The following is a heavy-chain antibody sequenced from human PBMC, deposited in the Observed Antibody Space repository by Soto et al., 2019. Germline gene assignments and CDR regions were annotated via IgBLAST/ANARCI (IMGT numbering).Heavy chain of an antibody. Sequence: ASVKVSCKASGYTFTSYGISWVRQAPGQGLEWMGWISAYNGNTNYAQKLQGRVTMTTDTSTSTAYMELRSLRSDDTAVYYCARGDCGGDCYTYYYYYYYMDVWGKGTTVTVSS. J-gene: IGHJ6*03. D-gene: IGHD2-21*01. V-gene: IGHV1-18*01. CDR1: GYTFTSYG. CDR3: ARGDCGGDCYTYYYYYYYMDV. CDR2: ISAYNGNT.